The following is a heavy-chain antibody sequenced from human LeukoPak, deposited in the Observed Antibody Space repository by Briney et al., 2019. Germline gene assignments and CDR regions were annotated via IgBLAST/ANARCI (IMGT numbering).Heavy chain of an antibody. V-gene: IGHV4-61*02. D-gene: IGHD3-3*01. CDR2: IYTSGRT. CDR3: ARDVYDFWSGYYD. J-gene: IGHJ4*02. CDR1: GGSISSGAYY. Sequence: SETLSLTCTVSGGSISSGAYYYNWIRQPAGKGLEWIGRIYTSGRTNYNPSLKSRLTISVDTSKNQFSLKLSSVTAADTAVYYCARDVYDFWSGYYDWGPGTLVTVSS.